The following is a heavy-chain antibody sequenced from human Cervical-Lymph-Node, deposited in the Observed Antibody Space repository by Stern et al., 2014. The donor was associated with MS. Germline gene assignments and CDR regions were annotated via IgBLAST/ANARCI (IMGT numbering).Heavy chain of an antibody. CDR2: ISYDGGNK. CDR1: GFTFSSYG. V-gene: IGHV3-30*18. D-gene: IGHD6-19*01. J-gene: IGHJ4*02. Sequence: VQLVESGGGVVKPGRSLRLSCAASGFTFSSYGMHWVRQAPGKGLEWVAVISYDGGNKYYAESVKGRFTITRDNSKNTLYLQMNSLRAEDTAVYYCAKRGSIAVAGTGSDYWGQGTLVTVSS. CDR3: AKRGSIAVAGTGSDY.